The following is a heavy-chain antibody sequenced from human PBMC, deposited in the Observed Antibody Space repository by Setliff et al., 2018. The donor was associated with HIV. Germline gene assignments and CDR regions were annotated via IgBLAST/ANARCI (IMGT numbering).Heavy chain of an antibody. Sequence: SETLSLTCTVSGGSISSDYWSWIRQPPGKGLEWIGYVYHSGSTNYNPSLKSRVTISVDTSKNQFSMKLSSVTAADTAVYYCARGPARAVARPGWLDPWGQGTLVTVSS. CDR3: ARGPARAVARPGWLDP. J-gene: IGHJ5*02. CDR2: VYHSGST. CDR1: GGSISSDY. D-gene: IGHD6-19*01. V-gene: IGHV4-59*12.